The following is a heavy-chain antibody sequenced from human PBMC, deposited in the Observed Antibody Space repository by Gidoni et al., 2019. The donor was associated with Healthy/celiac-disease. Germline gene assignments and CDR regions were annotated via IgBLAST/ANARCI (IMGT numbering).Heavy chain of an antibody. CDR1: GFTFSRYA. CDR2: ISYDGSNK. CDR3: ARDPDFYCSGGSCYSGGFDP. Sequence: QVQLVESGGGVVQPGRSLRLSCAASGFTFSRYAMHWVRQAPGKGLEWVAVISYDGSNKYYADSVKGRFTISRDNSKNTLYLQMNSLRAEDTAVYYCARDPDFYCSGGSCYSGGFDPWGQGTLVTVSS. J-gene: IGHJ5*02. D-gene: IGHD2-15*01. V-gene: IGHV3-30-3*01.